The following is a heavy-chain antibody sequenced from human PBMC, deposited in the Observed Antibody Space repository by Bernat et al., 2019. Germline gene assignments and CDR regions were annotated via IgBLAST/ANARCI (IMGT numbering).Heavy chain of an antibody. CDR3: ARPGYYGSGSYYGRYYFDY. Sequence: QVQLVESGGGVVQPGRSLRLSCAASGFTFSSYGMHWVRQAPGKGLEWVAVIWYDGSNKYYADSVKGRFTISRDNSKNTLYLQMNSLRAEDTAVYYCARPGYYGSGSYYGRYYFDYWGQGTLVTVSS. J-gene: IGHJ4*02. CDR1: GFTFSSYG. V-gene: IGHV3-33*01. CDR2: IWYDGSNK. D-gene: IGHD3-10*01.